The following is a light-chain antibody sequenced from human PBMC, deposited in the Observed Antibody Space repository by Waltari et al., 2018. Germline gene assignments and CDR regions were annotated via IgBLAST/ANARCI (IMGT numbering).Light chain of an antibody. V-gene: IGKV3-15*01. J-gene: IGKJ4*01. CDR3: QQYNNWPLT. Sequence: EIVMTQSPATLSVSPGERATLSCRASQSVSSNLAWYQQKPGQAPRLLIYGASTRATGIPARVSGSGSGTEFNLTISSLQSEDFAVYYCQQYNNWPLTFGGGTKVEIK. CDR2: GAS. CDR1: QSVSSN.